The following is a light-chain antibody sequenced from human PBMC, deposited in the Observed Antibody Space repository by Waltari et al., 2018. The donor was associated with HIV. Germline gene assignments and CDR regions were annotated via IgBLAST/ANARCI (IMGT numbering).Light chain of an antibody. CDR3: HQSNALPWT. CDR1: QSIGIS. CDR2: YAS. V-gene: IGKV6-21*01. J-gene: IGKJ1*01. Sequence: EIVLTQSPDFQSVTPKEKVIITCRANQSIGISLHWYQQKSDQSPQLLIKYASQSFSGVPSRFSGSGFGTDFTLTINGLEAEDAATYYCHQSNALPWTFGQVTKVEVK.